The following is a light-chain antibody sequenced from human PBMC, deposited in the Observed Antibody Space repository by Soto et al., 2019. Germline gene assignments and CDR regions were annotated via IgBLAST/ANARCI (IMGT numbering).Light chain of an antibody. CDR3: QQYGNSLSWT. J-gene: IGKJ1*01. V-gene: IGKV3-20*01. Sequence: LVLTQSPGTLSLSPGETATLSCRAIQSVSNIYLGWYQQKPGQAPRLLIFDGSSRATGIPDRFSGSGSGTDFTLTISRLEPEDFAVYYCQQYGNSLSWTFGQGTKVDI. CDR2: DGS. CDR1: QSVSNIY.